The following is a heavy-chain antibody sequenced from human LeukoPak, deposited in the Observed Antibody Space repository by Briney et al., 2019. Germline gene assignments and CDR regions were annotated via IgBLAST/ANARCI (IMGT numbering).Heavy chain of an antibody. CDR2: INPNSGGR. CDR1: GYTFTGYY. CDR3: ASTLTVVGTLDY. D-gene: IGHD6-19*01. J-gene: IGHJ4*02. Sequence: ASVKVSCKASGYTFTGYYIHWVRQAPGQGLEWMGWINPNSGGRKYAQKFQGRVTMTRYTSMSTVYMELSRLTSDDTAVYYCASTLTVVGTLDYWGQGTLVPVSS. V-gene: IGHV1-2*02.